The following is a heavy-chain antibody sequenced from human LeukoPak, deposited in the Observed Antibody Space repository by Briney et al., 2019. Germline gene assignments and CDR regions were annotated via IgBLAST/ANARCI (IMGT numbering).Heavy chain of an antibody. CDR2: IRYDGSNK. CDR1: GFTFSSYG. Sequence: GGSLRLSCAASGFTFSSYGMHWVCQAPGKGLEWVAFIRYDGSNKYYADSVKGRFTISRDNSKNTLYLQMNSLRAEDTAVYYCAKDRSSNCSSTSCYLGWGQGTLVTVSS. J-gene: IGHJ4*02. D-gene: IGHD2-2*01. CDR3: AKDRSSNCSSTSCYLG. V-gene: IGHV3-30*02.